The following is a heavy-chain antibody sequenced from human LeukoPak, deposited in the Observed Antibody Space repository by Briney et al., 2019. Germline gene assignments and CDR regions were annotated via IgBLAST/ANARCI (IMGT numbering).Heavy chain of an antibody. CDR1: GGSFSGYY. Sequence: SETLSLTCAVYGGSFSGYYWSWIRQPPGKGLEWIGEINHSGSTNYNPSLKSRVTISVDTSKNQFSLKLSSVTAADTAVYYCARGASQGVDDYWGQGTLVTVSS. CDR2: INHSGST. J-gene: IGHJ4*02. CDR3: ARGASQGVDDY. D-gene: IGHD3-3*01. V-gene: IGHV4-34*01.